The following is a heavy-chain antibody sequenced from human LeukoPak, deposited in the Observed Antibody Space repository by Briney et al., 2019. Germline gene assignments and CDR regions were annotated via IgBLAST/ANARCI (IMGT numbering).Heavy chain of an antibody. CDR3: TKMVPLRFYDTSGQTY. V-gene: IGHV3-30*02. Sequence: GGSLRLSCVASGFSFSSYGMNWVRQAPGKGLEWVAFIQFDGSNIFYGDSVKGRFTVSRDNLQKTLYLQMDGLRAEDTAVYYCTKMVPLRFYDTSGQTYWGEGTLVTVSS. J-gene: IGHJ4*02. CDR2: IQFDGSNI. D-gene: IGHD2/OR15-2a*01. CDR1: GFSFSSYG.